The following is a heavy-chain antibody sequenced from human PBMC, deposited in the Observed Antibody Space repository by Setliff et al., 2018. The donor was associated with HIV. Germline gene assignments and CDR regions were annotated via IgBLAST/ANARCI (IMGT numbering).Heavy chain of an antibody. Sequence: ASVKVSCKASGYAFASYGLNWVRQAPGQGLEWMGWINTHSGNPTHAQAFTGRFVFSLDTSVSTAYLQISSLRAEDTAVYYCARFYGSGASYSDDAFDIWGQGTMVTVSS. CDR3: ARFYGSGASYSDDAFDI. J-gene: IGHJ3*02. CDR2: INTHSGNP. CDR1: GYAFASYG. D-gene: IGHD3-22*01. V-gene: IGHV7-4-1*02.